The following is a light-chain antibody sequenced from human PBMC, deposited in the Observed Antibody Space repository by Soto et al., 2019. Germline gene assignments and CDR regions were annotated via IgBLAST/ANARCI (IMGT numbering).Light chain of an antibody. Sequence: DIQITQSPSSLSASVGDRVTITCRASQIIGTFLNWYQQKPGRAPNILIFAASSLQSGVPSRFSGSGSGTDFTLTISSLQPEDFATYYCQQTYSTPVTFGGGTRVEIK. CDR1: QIIGTF. V-gene: IGKV1-39*01. J-gene: IGKJ4*02. CDR3: QQTYSTPVT. CDR2: AAS.